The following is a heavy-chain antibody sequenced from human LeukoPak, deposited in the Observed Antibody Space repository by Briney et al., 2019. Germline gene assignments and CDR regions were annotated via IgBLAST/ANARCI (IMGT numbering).Heavy chain of an antibody. Sequence: SXXLSXTXTVSSGSISTXXWSWVRQXXXXXLEWIGRIYISGSTNYNPSLKSRVTMSLDTSKNRFSLKLSSVTAADTAVYFCARGAHFYYYMDVWGKGTTVTVSS. J-gene: IGHJ6*03. CDR2: IYISGST. CDR1: SGSISTXX. CDR3: ARGAHFYYYMDV. V-gene: IGHV4-4*07.